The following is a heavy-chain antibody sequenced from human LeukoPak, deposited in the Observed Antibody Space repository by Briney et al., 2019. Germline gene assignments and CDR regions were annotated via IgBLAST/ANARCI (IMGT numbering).Heavy chain of an antibody. CDR3: ARTRNRWFDH. V-gene: IGHV3-7*01. CDR2: IKQDGSEE. Sequence: PGGSLRLSCAASGFTFSSYSMNWVRQAPGKGLEWVASIKQDGSEEYYVDSVKGRFTISRDDAKNSVDLHMDSLRVEDTALYYCARTRNRWFDHWGQGTLVTVSS. D-gene: IGHD1/OR15-1a*01. CDR1: GFTFSSYS. J-gene: IGHJ5*02.